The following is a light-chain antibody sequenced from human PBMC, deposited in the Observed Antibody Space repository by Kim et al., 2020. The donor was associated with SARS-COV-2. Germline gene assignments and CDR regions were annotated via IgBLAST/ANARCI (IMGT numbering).Light chain of an antibody. CDR1: SSNSGNNY. V-gene: IGLV1-51*01. CDR2: DNN. J-gene: IGLJ2*01. Sequence: GPKGTIYWSGSSSNSGNNYVSWYRQLPGTAPKLLIYDNNRRPSGIPDRFSGSKCGTSATLGITGLQTGDEADYYCGTWDSSLSAGEFGGGTKLTVL. CDR3: GTWDSSLSAGE.